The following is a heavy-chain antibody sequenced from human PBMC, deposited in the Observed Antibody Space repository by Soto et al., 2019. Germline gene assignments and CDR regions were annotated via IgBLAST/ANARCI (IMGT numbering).Heavy chain of an antibody. CDR3: ARDLRVRYFDWPLGFDP. J-gene: IGHJ5*02. Sequence: ASVKVSCKASGYTFTSYGISWVRQAPGQGLEWMGWISAYNGNTNYAQKLQGRVTMTTDTSTSTAYMELRSLRSDDTAVYYCARDLRVRYFDWPLGFDPWGQGTLVT. CDR2: ISAYNGNT. V-gene: IGHV1-18*01. CDR1: GYTFTSYG. D-gene: IGHD3-9*01.